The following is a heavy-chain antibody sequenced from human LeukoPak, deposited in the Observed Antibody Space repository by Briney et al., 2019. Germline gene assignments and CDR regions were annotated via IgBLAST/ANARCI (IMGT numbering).Heavy chain of an antibody. CDR2: ISGGGITI. Sequence: GGSLRLSCAASGFTFSDYFMSWVRQAPGKEPEWVSYISGGGITIDYAGSLKGRFTISRDNAKNSLYLQMNSLRAEDTAVYYCARGPTYYYDTWGQGTLVTVSS. J-gene: IGHJ5*02. CDR1: GFTFSDYF. V-gene: IGHV3-11*04. D-gene: IGHD3-22*01. CDR3: ARGPTYYYDT.